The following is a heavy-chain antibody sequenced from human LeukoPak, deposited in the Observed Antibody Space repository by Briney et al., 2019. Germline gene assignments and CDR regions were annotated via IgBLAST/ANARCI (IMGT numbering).Heavy chain of an antibody. CDR3: ASIAAAGTRGGNWFDP. CDR1: GGSISSNSYY. Sequence: SETLSLTCAVSGGSISSNSYYWGWIRQPPGTGLEWIGSIYYSGSTYYNPSLKSRVTISVDTSKNQFSLKLSSVTAADTAVYYCASIAAAGTRGGNWFDPWGQGTLVTVSS. V-gene: IGHV4-39*07. CDR2: IYYSGST. D-gene: IGHD6-13*01. J-gene: IGHJ5*02.